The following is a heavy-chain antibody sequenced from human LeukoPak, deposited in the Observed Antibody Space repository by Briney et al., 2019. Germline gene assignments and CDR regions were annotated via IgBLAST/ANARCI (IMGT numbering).Heavy chain of an antibody. V-gene: IGHV4-30-4*01. J-gene: IGHJ4*02. Sequence: PSETLSLTCTVSGGSISSGDYYWSWIRQPPGKGLEWIGYIYYSGSTYYNPSLKSRVTISVDTSKNQFSLKLSSVTAADTAVYYCARGPQWGLGELSLGDYYFDYWGQGTLVTVSS. CDR2: IYYSGST. CDR3: ARGPQWGLGELSLGDYYFDY. D-gene: IGHD3-16*02. CDR1: GGSISSGDYY.